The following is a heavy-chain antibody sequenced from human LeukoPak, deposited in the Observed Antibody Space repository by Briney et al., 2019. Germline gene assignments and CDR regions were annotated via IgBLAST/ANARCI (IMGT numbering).Heavy chain of an antibody. V-gene: IGHV1-24*01. D-gene: IGHD3-10*01. J-gene: IGHJ5*02. CDR2: FDPEDGET. CDR3: ARESRRITMVRGFRRFDP. Sequence: ASVKVSCKVSGYSLSELSMHWVRQAPGKGLEWMGGFDPEDGETFYAQNFQGRVTMTLDTSTDTAYMELSSLRSEDTAVYYCARESRRITMVRGFRRFDPWGQGTLVTVSS. CDR1: GYSLSELS.